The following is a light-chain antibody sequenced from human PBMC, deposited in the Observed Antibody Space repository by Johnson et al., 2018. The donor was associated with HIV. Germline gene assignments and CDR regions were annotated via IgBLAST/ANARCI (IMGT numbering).Light chain of an antibody. J-gene: IGLJ1*01. V-gene: IGLV1-51*01. CDR2: DNN. CDR3: GTWDSSLSAGV. CDR1: RSNIGHNS. Sequence: QSVLTQPPSVSAAPGQEVTISCSGSRSNIGHNSVSWYQQLPGTAPKLLIYDNNKRPSGIPDRFSGSKSGTSATLGITGLQTGDEADYYCGTWDSSLSAGVFGTGTKVTVL.